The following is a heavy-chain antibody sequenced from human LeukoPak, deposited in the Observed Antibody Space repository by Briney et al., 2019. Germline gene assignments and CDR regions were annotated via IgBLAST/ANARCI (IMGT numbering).Heavy chain of an antibody. CDR2: ISYDGSNK. CDR1: GFTFSSYG. J-gene: IGHJ4*02. CDR3: AKGAAIGYSYEDY. Sequence: PGGSLRLSCAASGFTFSSYGMHWVRQAPGKGLEWVAVISYDGSNKYYADSVKGRFTISRDNSKNTLYLQMNSLRAEDTAVYYCAKGAAIGYSYEDYWGQGTLVTVSS. D-gene: IGHD5-18*01. V-gene: IGHV3-30*18.